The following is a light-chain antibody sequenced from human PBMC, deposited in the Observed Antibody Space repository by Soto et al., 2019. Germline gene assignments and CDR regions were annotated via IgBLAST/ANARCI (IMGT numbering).Light chain of an antibody. J-gene: IGKJ1*01. CDR1: QNINTF. V-gene: IGKV1-39*01. Sequence: DIQMTQSPSSLSASVGDRITITCRASQNINTFLNWYQQKPGRAPNLLISYASISLSGVPSRFTGSGSGTEFTLTVSSLQPEDFATYYCQQTFNTPRTFGQGTRVETK. CDR3: QQTFNTPRT. CDR2: YAS.